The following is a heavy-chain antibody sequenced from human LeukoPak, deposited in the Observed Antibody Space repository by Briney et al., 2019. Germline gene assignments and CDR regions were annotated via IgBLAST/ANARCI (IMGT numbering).Heavy chain of an antibody. Sequence: VASVEVSCKASGYTFTSYYMHWVRQAPGQGLEWMGIINPSGGSTSYAQKFQGRVTMTRDTSTSTVYMELSSLRSEDTAVYYCARVPHYYGSGSHRRAFDIWGQGTMVTVSS. D-gene: IGHD3-10*01. CDR3: ARVPHYYGSGSHRRAFDI. CDR2: INPSGGST. V-gene: IGHV1-46*01. J-gene: IGHJ3*02. CDR1: GYTFTSYY.